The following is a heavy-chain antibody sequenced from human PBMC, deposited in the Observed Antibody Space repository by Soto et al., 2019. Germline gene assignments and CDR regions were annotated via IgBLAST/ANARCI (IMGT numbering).Heavy chain of an antibody. CDR2: IYYSGST. Sequence: SSETLSLTCTVSGGSVSSGIYYWSWIRQPPRKGMEWIGYIYYSGSTNYNPSLKNRVTISVDTSKNQFSLKLSSVTAADTAVYYCARGGHCSGGSCYSNYYYYGMDVWGQGTTVTVSS. CDR1: GGSVSSGIYY. D-gene: IGHD2-15*01. V-gene: IGHV4-61*01. J-gene: IGHJ6*02. CDR3: ARGGHCSGGSCYSNYYYYGMDV.